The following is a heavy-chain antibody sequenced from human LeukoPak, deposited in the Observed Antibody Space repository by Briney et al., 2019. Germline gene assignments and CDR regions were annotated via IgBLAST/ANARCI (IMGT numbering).Heavy chain of an antibody. V-gene: IGHV3-48*01. CDR3: ARDRMATINPGLDY. Sequence: GGSLRLSCAASGFTFSSYSMNWVRQAPGKGLEWVSYISSSSSTIYYADSVKGRFTISRDNAKNSLYLQMNSLRAEDTAVYYCARDRMATINPGLDYWGQGTLVTVSS. D-gene: IGHD5-24*01. CDR2: ISSSSSTI. CDR1: GFTFSSYS. J-gene: IGHJ4*02.